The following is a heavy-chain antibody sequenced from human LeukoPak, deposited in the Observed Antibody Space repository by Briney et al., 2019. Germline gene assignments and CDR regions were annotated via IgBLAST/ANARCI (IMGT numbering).Heavy chain of an antibody. Sequence: ASVKVSCKASGYTFINYDINWVRQATGQGLGWMGWMNPNTGNTRYAQKFQGRATITRDTSTNTAYMELTGLTSEDTAVYYCARGGAVAGHNWFDPWGQGTLVTVLS. CDR2: MNPNTGNT. CDR1: GYTFINYD. CDR3: ARGGAVAGHNWFDP. J-gene: IGHJ5*02. V-gene: IGHV1-8*03. D-gene: IGHD6-13*01.